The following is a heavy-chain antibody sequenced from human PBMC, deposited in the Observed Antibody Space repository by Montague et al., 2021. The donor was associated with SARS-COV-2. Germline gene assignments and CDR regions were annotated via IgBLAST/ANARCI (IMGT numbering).Heavy chain of an antibody. CDR3: ARDDIVLQGVTKGMDV. Sequence: SETLSLTCTVSGGSIRSSNYYWGWIRQPPGKGLEWIGNMYYSGSTYYNPSLKSRVTISIDTSTNQFSLKLSSVTAADTAVYYCARDDIVLQGVTKGMDVWGQGTTVTVAS. CDR2: MYYSGST. V-gene: IGHV4-39*07. D-gene: IGHD3-10*01. J-gene: IGHJ6*02. CDR1: GGSIRSSNYY.